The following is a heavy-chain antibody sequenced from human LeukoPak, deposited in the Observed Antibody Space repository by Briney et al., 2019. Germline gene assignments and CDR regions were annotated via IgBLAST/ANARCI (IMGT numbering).Heavy chain of an antibody. V-gene: IGHV4-59*08. CDR1: GGSISSYY. J-gene: IGHJ4*02. CDR2: IYYSGST. D-gene: IGHD3-9*01. CDR3: ARHMGDDILVDY. Sequence: SETLSLTCTVSGGSISSYYWSWIRQPPGKGLEWIGYIYYSGSTNYNPSLKSRVTISVDTSKNQFSLKLSSVTAADTAVYYCARHMGDDILVDYWGQGTLVTVSS.